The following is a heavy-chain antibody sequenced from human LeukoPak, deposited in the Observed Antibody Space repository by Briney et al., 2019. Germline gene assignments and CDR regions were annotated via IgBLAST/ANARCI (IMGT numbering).Heavy chain of an antibody. CDR1: GFTFSSCW. CDR2: INSDGSST. CDR3: AKHGRGNNSRDYFDY. D-gene: IGHD5-12*01. J-gene: IGHJ4*02. V-gene: IGHV3-74*01. Sequence: PGGSLRLSCAASGFTFSSCWMHWVRQAPGKGLVWVSRINSDGSSTSYADSVKGRFTISRDNAKNTLYLQMNSLRAEDTAVYHCAKHGRGNNSRDYFDYWGQGTLVTVSS.